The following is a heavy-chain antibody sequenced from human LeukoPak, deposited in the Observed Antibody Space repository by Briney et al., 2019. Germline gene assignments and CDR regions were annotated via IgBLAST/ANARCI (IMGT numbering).Heavy chain of an antibody. V-gene: IGHV4-39*01. CDR3: ARLERSYFFGSGSPYYFMDV. Sequence: SETLSLTCTVSGGSISSSSYYWGWIRQPPGQGLEWIGNIYYSGTTYYKASLKSRVTISADTSKNQFSLKLSSVTAADTAVYYCARLERSYFFGSGSPYYFMDVWGKGTTVTASS. CDR1: GGSISSSSYY. CDR2: IYYSGTT. D-gene: IGHD3-10*01. J-gene: IGHJ6*03.